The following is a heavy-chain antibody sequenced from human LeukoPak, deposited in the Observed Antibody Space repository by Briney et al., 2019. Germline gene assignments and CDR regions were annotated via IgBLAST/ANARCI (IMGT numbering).Heavy chain of an antibody. Sequence: GASVKVSCQASGDTFSSYAISWVRQAPGQGLEWMGGIIPIFGTANYAQKFQGRVTITADESTSTAYMELSSLRSEDTAVYYCTSPGSSRYGMDVWGQGTTVAVSS. V-gene: IGHV1-69*13. D-gene: IGHD1-26*01. CDR3: TSPGSSRYGMDV. CDR2: IIPIFGTA. J-gene: IGHJ6*02. CDR1: GDTFSSYA.